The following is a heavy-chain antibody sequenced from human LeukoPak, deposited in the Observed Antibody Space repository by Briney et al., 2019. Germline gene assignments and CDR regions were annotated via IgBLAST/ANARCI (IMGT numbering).Heavy chain of an antibody. CDR1: GFTFSTYA. V-gene: IGHV3-23*01. Sequence: PGGSLRLSCAASGFTFSTYAMSWVRQAPGKGLEWVSAINASGGSTYYADSVKGRFTISRDNSKNTLYLQMNSLRAEDTAVYYCAKGVLPTANYYFDYWGQGALVTVSS. D-gene: IGHD2-2*01. CDR2: INASGGST. CDR3: AKGVLPTANYYFDY. J-gene: IGHJ4*02.